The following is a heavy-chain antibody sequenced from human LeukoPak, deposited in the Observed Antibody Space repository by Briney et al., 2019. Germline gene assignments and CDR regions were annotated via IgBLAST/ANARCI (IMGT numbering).Heavy chain of an antibody. V-gene: IGHV3-23*01. CDR2: ISGSGGST. Sequence: PGGSLRLSCAASGFTFNTYAVNWVRQAPGKGLEWVSTISGSGGSTYYADSVKGRFTISRDNAKNTLYLQMNSLRAEDTAVYYCARARADFWSGYYEALDVWGQGTTVTVSS. J-gene: IGHJ6*02. CDR1: GFTFNTYA. D-gene: IGHD3-3*01. CDR3: ARARADFWSGYYEALDV.